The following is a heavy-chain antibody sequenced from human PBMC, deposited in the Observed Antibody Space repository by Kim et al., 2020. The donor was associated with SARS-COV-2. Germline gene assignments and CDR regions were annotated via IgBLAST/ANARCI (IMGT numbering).Heavy chain of an antibody. CDR1: GLTFSELG. D-gene: IGHD6-13*01. Sequence: ASVKVSCETSGLTFSELGFIWVRQAPGQGLEWMGWISGYNGNTNLAEKFQGRLTVTTEPSTSTVDMELASLTSDDTAVYYCASGPGSWYPYWGQGSLVIVSS. V-gene: IGHV1-18*01. CDR2: ISGYNGNT. J-gene: IGHJ4*02. CDR3: ASGPGSWYPY.